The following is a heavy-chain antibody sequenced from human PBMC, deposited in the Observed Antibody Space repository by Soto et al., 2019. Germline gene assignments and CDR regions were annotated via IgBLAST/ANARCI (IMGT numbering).Heavy chain of an antibody. J-gene: IGHJ3*02. D-gene: IGHD6-19*01. V-gene: IGHV4-30-2*01. CDR2: IYHSGST. Sequence: SETLSLTCTVSGGSVSSGSYYWSWIRQPPGKGLEWIGYIYHSGSTYYNPSLKSRVTISVDRSKNQFSLKLSSVTAADTAVYYCARVGWGDAFDIWGQGTMVTVSS. CDR3: ARVGWGDAFDI. CDR1: GGSVSSGSYY.